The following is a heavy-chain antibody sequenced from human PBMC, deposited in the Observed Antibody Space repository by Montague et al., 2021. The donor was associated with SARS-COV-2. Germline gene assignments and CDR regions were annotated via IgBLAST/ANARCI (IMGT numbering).Heavy chain of an antibody. V-gene: IGHV6-1*01. J-gene: IGHJ6*02. Sequence: CAISGGSVSRNDIAWNWFRQSPSRGLEWLGRTFYRSEWNYHYADSVKSRITIDPDTSKNQVSLQLRSVTPEDTAVYFCARVRHLGRGVDVWGQGTTVTVSS. D-gene: IGHD7-27*01. CDR2: TFYRSEWNY. CDR3: ARVRHLGRGVDV. CDR1: GGSVSRNDIA.